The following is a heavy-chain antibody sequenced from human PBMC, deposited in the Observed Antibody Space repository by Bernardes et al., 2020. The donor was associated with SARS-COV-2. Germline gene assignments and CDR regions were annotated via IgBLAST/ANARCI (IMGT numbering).Heavy chain of an antibody. CDR2: TYQSGTT. CDR1: GFPISSDDFS. CDR3: ARGTLTSRATYYFDY. J-gene: IGHJ4*02. V-gene: IGHV4-30-2*01. Sequence: SESLSLTCAASGFPISSDDFSWIRLPPPPGQGLVWIGHTYQSGTTYYNSSLKRRVTISLDRSKTHFSLNLSSVTAADTAMYYCARGTLTSRATYYFDYWGQGTLVTVSS.